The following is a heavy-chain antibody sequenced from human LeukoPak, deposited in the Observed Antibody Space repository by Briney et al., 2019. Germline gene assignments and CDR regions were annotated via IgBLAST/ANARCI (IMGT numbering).Heavy chain of an antibody. V-gene: IGHV1-18*01. Sequence: ASVKVSCKASGYTFTSYGISWVRQAPGQGLEWMGWISAYNGNTNYAQKFQGRVTITADESTSTAYMGLSSLRSEDTAVYYCARVCSSTSCRSFDYWGQGTLVTVSS. CDR1: GYTFTSYG. CDR2: ISAYNGNT. CDR3: ARVCSSTSCRSFDY. D-gene: IGHD2-2*01. J-gene: IGHJ4*02.